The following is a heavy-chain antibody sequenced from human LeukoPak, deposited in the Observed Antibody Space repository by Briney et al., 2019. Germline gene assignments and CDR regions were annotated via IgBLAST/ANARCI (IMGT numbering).Heavy chain of an antibody. Sequence: ASVKVSCKASGYTFTGYYMHWVRQAPGQGLEWMRWINPNSGGTNYAQKFQGRVTMTRDTSISTAYMELSRLRSEDTAMYYCARRYCSGGGCPNDYWGQGTLVTVSS. CDR1: GYTFTGYY. CDR2: INPNSGGT. J-gene: IGHJ4*02. D-gene: IGHD2-15*01. V-gene: IGHV1-2*02. CDR3: ARRYCSGGGCPNDY.